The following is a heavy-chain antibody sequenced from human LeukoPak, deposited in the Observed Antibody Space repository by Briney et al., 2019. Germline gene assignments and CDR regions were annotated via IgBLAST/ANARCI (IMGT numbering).Heavy chain of an antibody. CDR2: IWYDGSNK. J-gene: IGHJ4*02. V-gene: IGHV3-33*06. D-gene: IGHD1-26*01. CDR1: GFTFSSYG. Sequence: GGSLRLSCAASGFTFSSYGMHWVRQAPGKWLEWVAVIWYDGSNKYYADSVKGRFTISRDNSKNTMYLQMNSLKAEDTAVYSCAKGSMYVVGPTDHDCFDYWGQGTLVTVSS. CDR3: AKGSMYVVGPTDHDCFDY.